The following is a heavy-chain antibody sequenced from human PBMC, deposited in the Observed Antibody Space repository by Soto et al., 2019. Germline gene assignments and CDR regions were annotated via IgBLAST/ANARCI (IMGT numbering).Heavy chain of an antibody. CDR1: GGSISSYY. CDR2: IYYSGST. D-gene: IGHD2-2*01. V-gene: IGHV4-59*01. CDR3: ARARPGYCSSTSCYGDPVFDY. J-gene: IGHJ4*02. Sequence: PSETLSLTCTVSGGSISSYYWSWIRQPPGKGLEWIGYIYYSGSTNYNPSLKSRVTISVDTSKNQFSLKLSSVTAADTAVYYCARARPGYCSSTSCYGDPVFDYWGQGTLVTVSS.